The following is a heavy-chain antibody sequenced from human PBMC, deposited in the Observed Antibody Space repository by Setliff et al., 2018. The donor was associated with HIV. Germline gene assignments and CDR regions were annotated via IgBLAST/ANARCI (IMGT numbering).Heavy chain of an antibody. CDR1: GYTFTDYA. CDR3: ARRGLPPTLDY. CDR2: INPSGGST. V-gene: IGHV1-46*01. J-gene: IGHJ4*02. Sequence: ASVKVSCKASGYTFTDYAMTWVRQAPGQGLEWMGIINPSGGSTSYAQKFQGGVIMTTDTSTRTAYMELKSLISDDTAVYYCARRGLPPTLDYWGQGTLGTVSS.